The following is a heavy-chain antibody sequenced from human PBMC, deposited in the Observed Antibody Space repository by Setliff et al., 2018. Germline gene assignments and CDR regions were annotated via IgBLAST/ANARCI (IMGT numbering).Heavy chain of an antibody. CDR2: IRSRPYGGTT. D-gene: IGHD3-22*01. CDR3: TRGYYYDSSGYSDSHPDAFDV. V-gene: IGHV3-49*04. CDR1: GFSFGDYA. Sequence: GGSLRLSCTTSGFSFGDYAMSWVRQAPGQGLEWVGFIRSRPYGGTTEYAASVKGRFTISRDDSKSIAYLQMNSLKTEDTAVYYCTRGYYYDSSGYSDSHPDAFDVWGQGTMDTVSS. J-gene: IGHJ3*01.